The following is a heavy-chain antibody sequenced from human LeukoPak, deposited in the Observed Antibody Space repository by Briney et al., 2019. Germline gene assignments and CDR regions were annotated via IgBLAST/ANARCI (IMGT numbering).Heavy chain of an antibody. Sequence: GGSLRLSCAASGFTFRSYWMHWVRQVPGKGLVWVARIKGDGSHTVYADSVKGRFTISRDNAKNTLYLQMNSLRAEDTAVYYCARARDSRVIDYWGQGTLVTVSS. CDR3: ARARDSRVIDY. V-gene: IGHV3-74*01. D-gene: IGHD3/OR15-3a*01. J-gene: IGHJ4*02. CDR1: GFTFRSYW. CDR2: IKGDGSHT.